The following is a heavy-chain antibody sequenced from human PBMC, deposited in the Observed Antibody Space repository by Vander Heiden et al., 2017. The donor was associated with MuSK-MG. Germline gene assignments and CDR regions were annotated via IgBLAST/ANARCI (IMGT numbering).Heavy chain of an antibody. CDR2: IYYSGST. Sequence: QVQLQESGPGLVTPSETLSLTCTVSGGSISSYYWSWIRQPPGKGLEWSGYIYYSGSTNYKPSRKSRVTISVDTSKNQFSRKLSSVTAADTAVYYCASSGLTGFDIWGQGTMVTVSS. V-gene: IGHV4-59*01. D-gene: IGHD6-19*01. CDR3: ASSGLTGFDI. CDR1: GGSISSYY. J-gene: IGHJ3*02.